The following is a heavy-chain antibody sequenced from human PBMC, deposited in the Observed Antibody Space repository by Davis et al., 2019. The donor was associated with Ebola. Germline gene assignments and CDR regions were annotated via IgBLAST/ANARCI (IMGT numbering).Heavy chain of an antibody. V-gene: IGHV4-39*01. CDR3: ARLFTIFGVVGDWFDP. Sequence: MPSEILSLTCTVSGGSISSSSYYWGWIRQPPGKGLEWIGSIYYSGSTYYNPSLKSRVTISVDTSKNQFSLKLSSVTAADTAVYYCARLFTIFGVVGDWFDPWGQGTLVTVSS. J-gene: IGHJ5*02. D-gene: IGHD3-3*01. CDR1: GGSISSSSYY. CDR2: IYYSGST.